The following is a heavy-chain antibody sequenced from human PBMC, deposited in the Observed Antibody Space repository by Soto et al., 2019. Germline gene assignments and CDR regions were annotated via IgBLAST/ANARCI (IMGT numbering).Heavy chain of an antibody. CDR2: IYHRGNT. CDR1: GGSITSYF. V-gene: IGHV4-59*01. D-gene: IGHD6-13*01. Sequence: SETLSLTCTVSGGSITSYFWTWIRQPPGKGLEWIGYIYHRGNTNYNPSLKSRVTFSVDTSKNQFSLKLSSVTAADTAVYYCARGIRTYSSSWYSYYYGMDVWGQGTTVTVSS. CDR3: ARGIRTYSSSWYSYYYGMDV. J-gene: IGHJ6*02.